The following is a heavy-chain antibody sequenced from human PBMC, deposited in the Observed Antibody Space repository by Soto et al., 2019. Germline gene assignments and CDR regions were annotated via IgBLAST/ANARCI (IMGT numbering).Heavy chain of an antibody. CDR2: INPSGGST. V-gene: IGHV1-46*01. CDR1: GYTFTSYY. Sequence: GASGKVSCKASGYTFTSYYMHWVRQAPGQGLEWMGIINPSGGSTSYAQKFQGRVTMTRDTSSSTVYMELSSLRSEDTAVYYCAREMEGYYYDSSGQPGAYYNGMDAWGQGTTVTVSS. J-gene: IGHJ6*02. D-gene: IGHD3-22*01. CDR3: AREMEGYYYDSSGQPGAYYNGMDA.